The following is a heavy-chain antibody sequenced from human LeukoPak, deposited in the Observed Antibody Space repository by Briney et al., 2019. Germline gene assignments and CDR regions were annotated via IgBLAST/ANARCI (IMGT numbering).Heavy chain of an antibody. Sequence: ASVKVSCKASGYTFTSYYMHWVRQAPGQGLEWMGIINPSGGSTSYAQKFQGRVTMTRNTSISTAYMELSSLRSEDTAVYYCARGYFDWYYYYYYMDVWGKGTTVTISS. V-gene: IGHV1-46*01. CDR1: GYTFTSYY. CDR2: INPSGGST. CDR3: ARGYFDWYYYYYYMDV. J-gene: IGHJ6*03. D-gene: IGHD3-9*01.